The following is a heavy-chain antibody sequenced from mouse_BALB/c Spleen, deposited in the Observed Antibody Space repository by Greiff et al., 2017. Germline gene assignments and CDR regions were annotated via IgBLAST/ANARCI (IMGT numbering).Heavy chain of an antibody. Sequence: EVKLVESGGGLVKPGGSLKLSCAASGFTFSSYAMSWVRQTPEKRLEWVASIRSGGSTYYPDSVKGRFTLSRDNARNILYLQMSSLRSEDTAMYYCARAYYDYDVHLFAYWGQGTLVTVSA. CDR3: ARAYYDYDVHLFAY. J-gene: IGHJ3*01. V-gene: IGHV5-6-5*01. CDR2: IRSGGST. CDR1: GFTFSSYA. D-gene: IGHD2-4*01.